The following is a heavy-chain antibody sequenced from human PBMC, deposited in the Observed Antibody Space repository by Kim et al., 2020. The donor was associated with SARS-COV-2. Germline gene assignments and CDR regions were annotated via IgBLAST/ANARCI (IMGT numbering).Heavy chain of an antibody. J-gene: IGHJ3*02. CDR1: GFTFSSYE. V-gene: IGHV3-48*03. CDR3: ARDRTLWFGELDAFDI. D-gene: IGHD3-10*01. Sequence: GGSLRLSCAASGFTFSSYEMNWVRQAPGKGLEWVSYISSSGITIYYADSVNGRFTISSDNAKNSLYLQMNSLRAEDTAVYYCARDRTLWFGELDAFDIWGQGTMVTVSS. CDR2: ISSSGITI.